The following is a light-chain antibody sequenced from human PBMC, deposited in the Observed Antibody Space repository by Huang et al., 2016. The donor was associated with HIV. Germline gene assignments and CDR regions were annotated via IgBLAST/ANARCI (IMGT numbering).Light chain of an antibody. CDR2: GAS. J-gene: IGKJ1*01. V-gene: IGKV3-15*01. CDR3: HQYNDWPPWT. Sequence: EIVMTQSPATLSVSPGERAILLCRASQNIDTNVAWYQQKPGQAPRLRIFGASTSATGISARFTGGGSETEFTLTINSVQSEDVAMYYCHQYNDWPPWTFGQGTRVEI. CDR1: QNIDTN.